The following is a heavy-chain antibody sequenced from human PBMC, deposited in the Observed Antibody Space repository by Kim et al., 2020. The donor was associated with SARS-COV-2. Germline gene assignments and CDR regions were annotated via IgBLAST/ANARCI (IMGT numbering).Heavy chain of an antibody. CDR3: ARGRGIAAAGRYYMDV. V-gene: IGHV4-34*13. Sequence: SLKRRVTISVDTSKTQFSLKLSSVTAADTAVYYCARGRGIAAAGRYYMDVWGKGTTVTVSS. J-gene: IGHJ6*03. D-gene: IGHD6-13*01.